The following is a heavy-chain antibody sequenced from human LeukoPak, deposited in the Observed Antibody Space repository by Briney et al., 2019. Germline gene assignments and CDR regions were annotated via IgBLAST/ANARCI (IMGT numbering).Heavy chain of an antibody. V-gene: IGHV4-4*02. CDR3: ERGLRQLVRSWHY. J-gene: IGHJ4*02. Sequence: SETLSLTCAVSGGSISSSNWWSWVRQPPGKGLEWIGSIYYSVGTYYNPSLKSRVTISVDTSKNQFSLKLSSVTAADTAVYYCERGLRQLVRSWHYWGQGTLVTVSS. D-gene: IGHD6-6*01. CDR1: GGSISSSNW. CDR2: IYYSVGT.